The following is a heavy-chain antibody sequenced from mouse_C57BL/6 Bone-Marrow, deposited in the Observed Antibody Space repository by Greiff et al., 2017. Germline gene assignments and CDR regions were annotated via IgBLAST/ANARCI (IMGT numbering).Heavy chain of an antibody. CDR1: GYTFTSYW. J-gene: IGHJ2*01. CDR3: ARDSGTTLFDY. CDR2: IDPSDSYP. Sequence: QVQLQQPGAELVMPGASVKLSCKASGYTFTSYWMHWLKQRPGQGLEWIGEIDPSDSYPNYNQKFKGKSTLTGDKSSSTAYMQLSSLTSEDSAVYYCARDSGTTLFDYWGQGTTLTVSS. D-gene: IGHD4-1*01. V-gene: IGHV1-69*01.